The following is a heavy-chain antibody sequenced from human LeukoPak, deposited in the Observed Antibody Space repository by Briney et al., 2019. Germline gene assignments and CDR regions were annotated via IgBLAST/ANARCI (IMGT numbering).Heavy chain of an antibody. CDR2: ISAYNGNT. D-gene: IGHD1-20*01. V-gene: IGHV1-18*01. CDR1: GYTFSSYD. CDR3: ARVYNWNYDYYMDV. Sequence: ASVKVSCKASGYTFSSYDITWVRQAPGQGLEWMGWISAYNGNTNYAQILQGRVTMTTDTSTSTAYMELRSLRPDDTAVYYCARVYNWNYDYYMDVWGKGTTVTVSS. J-gene: IGHJ6*03.